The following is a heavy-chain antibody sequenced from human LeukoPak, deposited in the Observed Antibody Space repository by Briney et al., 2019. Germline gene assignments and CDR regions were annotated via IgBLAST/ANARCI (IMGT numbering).Heavy chain of an antibody. CDR2: IIPIFGTA. J-gene: IGHJ6*03. D-gene: IGHD3-3*01. CDR3: AGPLNYDFWSAVKGGYYYYYMDV. CDR1: GGTFSGYA. V-gene: IGHV1-69*13. Sequence: GASVKVSCKASGGTFSGYAISWVRQAPGQGLEWMGGIIPIFGTANYAQKFQGRVAITADESTRTAYMELSSLRSEDTAVYYCAGPLNYDFWSAVKGGYYYYYMDVWGKGTTVTVSS.